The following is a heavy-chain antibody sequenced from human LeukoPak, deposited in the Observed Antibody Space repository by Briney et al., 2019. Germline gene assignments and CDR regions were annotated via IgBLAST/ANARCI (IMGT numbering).Heavy chain of an antibody. CDR2: IYSGGSGGST. J-gene: IGHJ5*02. Sequence: PGGSLRLSCAASGLTVTSNCMTWVRQAPGKGLEWVSVIYSGGSGGSTYYADSVKGRFTISRDNSKNTLYLQMNSLRVEDTAVYYCTRVRSPNWFDPWGQGTLVTVSS. CDR3: TRVRSPNWFDP. CDR1: GLTVTSNC. D-gene: IGHD1-26*01. V-gene: IGHV3-66*01.